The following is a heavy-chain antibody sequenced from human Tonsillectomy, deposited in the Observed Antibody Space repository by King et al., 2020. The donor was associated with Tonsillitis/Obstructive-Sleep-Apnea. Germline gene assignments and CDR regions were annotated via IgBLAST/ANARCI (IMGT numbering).Heavy chain of an antibody. V-gene: IGHV3-23*04. D-gene: IGHD3-16*02. J-gene: IGHJ3*02. CDR3: AKVLITFGGVIHEGAFDI. Sequence: VQLVESGGGLVQPGGSLRLSCAASGFTFSSYAMSWVRQAPGKGLEWVSAISGSGGSTYYADSVKGRFTISRDNSKNTLYLQMNSLRAEDTAVYYCAKVLITFGGVIHEGAFDIWGQGTMVTVSS. CDR1: GFTFSSYA. CDR2: ISGSGGST.